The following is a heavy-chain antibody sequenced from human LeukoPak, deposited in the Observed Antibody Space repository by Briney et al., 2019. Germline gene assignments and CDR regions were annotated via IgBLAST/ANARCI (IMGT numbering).Heavy chain of an antibody. J-gene: IGHJ6*01. D-gene: IGHD1-1*01. CDR3: AHAPNADYGMYV. CDR1: GGTFSSYA. Sequence: SVKVCCKAAGGTFSSYAISWVGEAPGQGLEWMGGMIPIFVTANYAQKFHGRVTITADKSTSTAYIELSSLRSEDTAMYYCAHAPNADYGMYVWGKGTPVTVSS. V-gene: IGHV1-69*06. CDR2: MIPIFVTA.